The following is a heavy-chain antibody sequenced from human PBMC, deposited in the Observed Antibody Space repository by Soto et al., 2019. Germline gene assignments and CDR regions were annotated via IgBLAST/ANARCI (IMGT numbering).Heavy chain of an antibody. Sequence: VQLLESGGGLVQPGGSLRLSCAASGFTFSSYGMHWVRRAPGKGLEWVALIWFDGSDKYYADSVKGRFTISRDNSKTTLFLQMNSLRAEDTAVYYCARLYCSSDSCYSVGAFDIRGQGTAVTVSS. J-gene: IGHJ3*02. V-gene: IGHV3-33*01. CDR1: GFTFSSYG. D-gene: IGHD2-15*01. CDR2: IWFDGSDK. CDR3: ARLYCSSDSCYSVGAFDI.